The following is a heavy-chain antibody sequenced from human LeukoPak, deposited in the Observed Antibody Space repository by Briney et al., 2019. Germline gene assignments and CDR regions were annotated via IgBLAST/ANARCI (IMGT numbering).Heavy chain of an antibody. CDR1: GFTFSDYA. D-gene: IGHD2-15*01. CDR2: ISHGGGST. Sequence: PGGSLRLSCEASGFTFSDYAMSWVRQAPGKGLECVSVISHGGGSTYHADSVKGRVTISRDNSKNTLDLQMNSLRAEDTAIYYCAKLQGSNYYYGMDVWGQGTTVTVSS. J-gene: IGHJ6*02. V-gene: IGHV3-23*01. CDR3: AKLQGSNYYYGMDV.